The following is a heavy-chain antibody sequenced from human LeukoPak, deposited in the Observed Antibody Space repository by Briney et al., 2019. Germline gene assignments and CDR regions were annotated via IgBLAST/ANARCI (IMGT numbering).Heavy chain of an antibody. D-gene: IGHD3-16*01. CDR3: VRRGSKTYDFDY. J-gene: IGHJ4*02. V-gene: IGHV3-33*08. CDR1: GFTFSSYG. Sequence: GGSLRLPCAASGFTFSSYGMHWVRQAPGKGLEWVAVIWSDGSQKYYADSVKGRFTISRDNSKETLDLQMNSLRAEDTALYYCVRRGSKTYDFDYWGQGTLVIVSP. CDR2: IWSDGSQK.